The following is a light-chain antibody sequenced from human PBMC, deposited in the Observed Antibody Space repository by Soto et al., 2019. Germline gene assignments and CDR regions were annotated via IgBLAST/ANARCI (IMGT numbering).Light chain of an antibody. V-gene: IGLV2-14*01. CDR3: SSYTSSGTYV. CDR1: XXYVGGYEF. Sequence: QSVLTQPXXVSGSPGQXITIXCXXXXXYVGGYEFVSWYQQHPDNAPKLIIYDVSDRPSGESSRFSGSKSANTASLTISGLQAEDEADYYCSSYTSSGTYVFGTGTKV. J-gene: IGLJ1*01. CDR2: DVS.